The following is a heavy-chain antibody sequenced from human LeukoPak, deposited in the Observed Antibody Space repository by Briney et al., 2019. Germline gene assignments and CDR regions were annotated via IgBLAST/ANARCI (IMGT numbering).Heavy chain of an antibody. CDR2: IIPILGIA. J-gene: IGHJ4*02. D-gene: IGHD5-24*01. CDR3: AREVRDGYNLALDY. V-gene: IGHV1-69*04. CDR1: GGTFSSYA. Sequence: GGSLRLSCAASGGTFSSYAISWVRQAPGQGLEWMGRIIPILGIANYAQKFQGRVTITADKSTSTAYMELSSLRSEDTAVYYCAREVRDGYNLALDYWGQGTLVTVSS.